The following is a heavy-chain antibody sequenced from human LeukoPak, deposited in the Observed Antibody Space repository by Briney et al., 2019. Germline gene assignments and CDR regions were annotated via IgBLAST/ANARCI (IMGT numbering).Heavy chain of an antibody. V-gene: IGHV3-23*01. CDR2: ISGSGATT. CDR1: GFTFDTYG. D-gene: IGHD2-2*01. CDR3: AKSPPESYCSTSSCPSQH. J-gene: IGHJ1*01. Sequence: SGGSLRLSCAASGFTFDTYGMNWVRQAPGKGLEWVSGISGSGATTYYADSVKGRFTISRDNSKNTLDLQMNSLRVEDTAVYYCAKSPPESYCSTSSCPSQHWGQGTLVTVSS.